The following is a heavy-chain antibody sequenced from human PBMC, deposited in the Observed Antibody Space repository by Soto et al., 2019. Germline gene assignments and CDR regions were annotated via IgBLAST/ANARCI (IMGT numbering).Heavy chain of an antibody. D-gene: IGHD3-10*02. V-gene: IGHV3-23*01. CDR3: ATVMSAAFDI. J-gene: IGHJ3*02. CDR1: GGSFSGYY. CDR2: ISGGTDTT. Sequence: PSETLSLTCAVYGGSFSGYYWSWVRQAPGKGLEWVSGISGGTDTTYYADSVKGRFTISRDNSKNTVYLQMNSLRAEDTALYYCATVMSAAFDIWGQGTMVTVSS.